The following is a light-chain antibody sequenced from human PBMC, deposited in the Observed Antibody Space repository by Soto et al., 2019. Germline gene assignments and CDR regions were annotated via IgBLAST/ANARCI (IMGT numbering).Light chain of an antibody. Sequence: IVLTQSPGTLSLSPGEGATLSCRASQSVSGSYLAWYQQKPGQAPRLLIYGASNRATGIPDRFSGTGSETDFTLTISRLEPEDFAVYYCQQYDNSPITFGQGTRLEIK. CDR3: QQYDNSPIT. CDR2: GAS. CDR1: QSVSGSY. J-gene: IGKJ5*01. V-gene: IGKV3-20*01.